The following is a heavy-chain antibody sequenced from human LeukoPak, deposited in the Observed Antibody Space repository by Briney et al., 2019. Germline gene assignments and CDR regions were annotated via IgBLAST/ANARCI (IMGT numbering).Heavy chain of an antibody. J-gene: IGHJ4*02. CDR2: INQDEGKK. Sequence: GGSLRLSCAASGFTFSNDWMCWVRQAPGKGLEWVANINQDEGKKYYADSVKGRFTISRDNAKNSLYLQMSSLTAEDTAIYYCARDHAYRADYWGQGTLVTVSS. CDR1: GFTFSNDW. CDR3: ARDHAYRADY. V-gene: IGHV3-7*01. D-gene: IGHD2-2*01.